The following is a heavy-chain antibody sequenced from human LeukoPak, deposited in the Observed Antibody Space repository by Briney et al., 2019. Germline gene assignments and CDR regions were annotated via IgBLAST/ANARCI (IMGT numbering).Heavy chain of an antibody. V-gene: IGHV3-7*03. CDR1: GFALSSHW. Sequence: TGGSLRLSCAASGFALSSHWMTWVRQVPGRGPEWVANVNRDGSETYYLDSVKGRFTISKDNAKNPLYLQMNSLRAEDTALYHCARNNGMDVWGQGTTVIVSS. CDR2: VNRDGSET. CDR3: ARNNGMDV. J-gene: IGHJ6*02.